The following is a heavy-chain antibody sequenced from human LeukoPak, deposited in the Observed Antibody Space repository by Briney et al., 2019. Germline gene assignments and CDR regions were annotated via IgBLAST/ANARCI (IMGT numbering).Heavy chain of an antibody. J-gene: IGHJ5*02. CDR2: MNPNSGNT. Sequence: RASVKVSCKASGYTFTSYDINWVRQVTGQGLEWMGWMNPNSGNTGYAQKFQGRVTMTRNTSISTAYMELSSLRSEDTAVYYCARTLEYCSSTSCSGAFDPWGQGTLVTVSS. D-gene: IGHD2-2*01. CDR3: ARTLEYCSSTSCSGAFDP. V-gene: IGHV1-8*01. CDR1: GYTFTSYD.